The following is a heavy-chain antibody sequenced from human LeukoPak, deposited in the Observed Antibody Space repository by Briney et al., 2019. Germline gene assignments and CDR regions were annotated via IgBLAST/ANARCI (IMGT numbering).Heavy chain of an antibody. CDR1: GGTFSSYA. D-gene: IGHD3-3*01. CDR2: IIPIFGTA. Sequence: SVKVSCKASGGTFSSYAISWVRQAPGQGLEWMGGIIPIFGTANYAQKFQGRVTITADESTSTAYMELSSLRSEDTAVYYCARGVVSGYYYYGMDVWGQGTTVTVSS. V-gene: IGHV1-69*01. CDR3: ARGVVSGYYYYGMDV. J-gene: IGHJ6*02.